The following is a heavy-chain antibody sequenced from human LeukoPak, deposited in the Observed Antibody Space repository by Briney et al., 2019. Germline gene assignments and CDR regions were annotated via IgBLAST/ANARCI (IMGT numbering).Heavy chain of an antibody. CDR3: ARSGKDV. CDR1: GFTFSSYA. CDR2: ISDDGSTK. V-gene: IGHV3-30*04. Sequence: GSLRLSCAASGFTFSSYAMHWVRQAPGKGLEWLAVISDDGSTKYHVDSVKGRFTISRDNSKNTLFLQMNSLKPEDTAVYYCARSGKDVWGQGTTVTVSS. J-gene: IGHJ6*02.